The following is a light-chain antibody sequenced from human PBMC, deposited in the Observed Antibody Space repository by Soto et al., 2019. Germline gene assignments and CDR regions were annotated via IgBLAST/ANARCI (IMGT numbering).Light chain of an antibody. CDR2: GAS. CDR1: QSVNSGY. V-gene: IGKV3-20*01. J-gene: IGKJ2*01. CDR3: QQYGGSPPYT. Sequence: EIVLTQSPGTLSLSPGERATLSCRASQSVNSGYLAWYQQKPGQAPRLLIYGASSRATGIPDRFSGSGSGTDFTLTISRLESEDFAVYYCQQYGGSPPYTFGQGTKLEIK.